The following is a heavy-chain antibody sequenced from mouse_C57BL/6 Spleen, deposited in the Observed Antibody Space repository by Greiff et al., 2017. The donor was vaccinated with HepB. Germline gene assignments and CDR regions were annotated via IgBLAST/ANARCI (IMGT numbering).Heavy chain of an antibody. CDR3: ARSGDYDSVFAY. V-gene: IGHV1-64*01. Sequence: QVQLQQPGAELVKPGASVKLSCKASGHTFTSYWMHWVKQRPGQGLEWIGMIHPNSGSTNYNEKFKSKATLTVDKSSSTAYMQLSSLTSEDSAVYYCARSGDYDSVFAYWGQGTLVTVSA. J-gene: IGHJ3*01. CDR1: GHTFTSYW. CDR2: IHPNSGST. D-gene: IGHD2-4*01.